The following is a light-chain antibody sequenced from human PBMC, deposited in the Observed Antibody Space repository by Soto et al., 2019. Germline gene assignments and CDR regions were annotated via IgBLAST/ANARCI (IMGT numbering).Light chain of an antibody. CDR3: QQYNSYSPT. V-gene: IGKV1-5*01. CDR2: DAS. Sequence: DIQKTPSPSTPSATVGDRVTNPCRASQSISSWLAWYQQKPGKAPKLLIYDASSLESGVPSRFSGSGSGTEFTLTISSLQPDDFATYYCQQYNSYSPTFGQGTKVDIK. CDR1: QSISSW. J-gene: IGKJ1*01.